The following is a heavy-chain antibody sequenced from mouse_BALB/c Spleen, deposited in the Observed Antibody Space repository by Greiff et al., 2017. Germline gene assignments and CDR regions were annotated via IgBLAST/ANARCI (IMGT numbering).Heavy chain of an antibody. CDR2: ISSGGSYT. Sequence: EVKLVESGGDLVKPGGSLKLSCAASGFSFSSYGMSWVRQTPDKRLEWVATISSGGSYTYYPDSVKGRFTSSRDNAKNTLYLQMSSLKSEDTAMFYCARQLGLRTWFAYWGQETLVTVSA. J-gene: IGHJ3*01. CDR3: ARQLGLRTWFAY. CDR1: GFSFSSYG. D-gene: IGHD3-1*01. V-gene: IGHV5-6*01.